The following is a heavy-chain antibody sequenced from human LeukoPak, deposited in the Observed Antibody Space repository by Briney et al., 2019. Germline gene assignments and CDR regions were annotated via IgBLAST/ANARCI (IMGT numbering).Heavy chain of an antibody. CDR2: INSSSSYI. CDR3: ARVLVAGRDY. CDR1: GFTFSSYS. Sequence: GGSLRLSCAASGFTFSSYSMNWVRQAPRKGLEWVSSINSSSSYIYYADSVKGRFTISRDNAKNSLYLQMNSLRAEDTAVYYCARVLVAGRDYWGQGTLVTVSS. J-gene: IGHJ4*02. D-gene: IGHD6-19*01. V-gene: IGHV3-21*01.